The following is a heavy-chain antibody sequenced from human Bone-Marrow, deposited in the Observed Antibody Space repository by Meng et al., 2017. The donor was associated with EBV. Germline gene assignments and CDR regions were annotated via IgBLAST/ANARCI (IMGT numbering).Heavy chain of an antibody. CDR3: ARDQVVVVVAAPGWFDP. V-gene: IGHV1-18*01. CDR1: GYTFTSDG. D-gene: IGHD2-15*01. J-gene: IGHJ5*02. Sequence: HVQLVQSGAEVKKPGASVKVSCKASGYTFTSDGISWVRQAPGQGLEWMGWISAYNGNTNYAQKLQGRVTMTTDTSTSTAYMELRSLRSDDTAVYYCARDQVVVVVAAPGWFDPWGQGTLVTVSS. CDR2: ISAYNGNT.